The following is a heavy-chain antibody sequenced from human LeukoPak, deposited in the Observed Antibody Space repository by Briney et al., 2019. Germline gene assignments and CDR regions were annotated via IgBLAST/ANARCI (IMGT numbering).Heavy chain of an antibody. CDR2: INPSGGST. V-gene: IGHV1-46*01. Sequence: GASLKVSCKASGYTFTSYPMHWVRQAPGQGLEWMGIINPSGGSTNYAQKFQGRVTMTRDTSTSTVYMELSSLRSEDTAVYYCARLGYCSSTSCQWGQGTLVTGSS. CDR1: GYTFTSYP. CDR3: ARLGYCSSTSCQ. J-gene: IGHJ4*02. D-gene: IGHD2-2*01.